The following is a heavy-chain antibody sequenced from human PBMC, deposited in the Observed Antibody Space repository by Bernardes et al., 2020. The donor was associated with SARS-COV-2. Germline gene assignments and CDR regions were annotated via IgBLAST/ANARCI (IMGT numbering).Heavy chain of an antibody. CDR2: INHSGST. D-gene: IGHD3-3*01. J-gene: IGHJ4*02. CDR1: GGSFSGYY. V-gene: IGHV4-34*01. CDR3: ARGWGFWSGYYIAY. Sequence: SETLSLTCAVYGGSFSGYYWSWIRQPPGKGLEWIGEINHSGSTNYNPSLKSRVTISVDTSKNQFSLKLSSVTAADTAVYYCARGWGFWSGYYIAYWGQGTLVTVSS.